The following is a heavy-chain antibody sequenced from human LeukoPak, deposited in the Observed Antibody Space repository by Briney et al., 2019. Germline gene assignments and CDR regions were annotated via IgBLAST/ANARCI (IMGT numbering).Heavy chain of an antibody. D-gene: IGHD6-19*01. CDR3: ARPGYSSGWLYFDY. V-gene: IGHV4-39*07. CDR2: IYYSGST. J-gene: IGHJ4*02. Sequence: SETPSLTCTVSGDSISSGDYHWSWIRQPPGKGLEWIGSIYYSGSTYYNPSLKSRVTISVDTSKNQFSLKLSSVTAADTAVYYCARPGYSSGWLYFDYWGQGTLVTVSS. CDR1: GDSISSGDYH.